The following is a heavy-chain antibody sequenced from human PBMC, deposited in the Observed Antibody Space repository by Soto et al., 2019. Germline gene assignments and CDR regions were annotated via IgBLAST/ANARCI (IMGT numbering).Heavy chain of an antibody. CDR1: GASISSYY. CDR2: VYSSGST. D-gene: IGHD6-19*01. CDR3: ATLHSSGPKDYYYNVDV. V-gene: IGHV4-4*07. Sequence: PSETLSLTCTVSGASISSYYWSWIRQPAGKGLEWIGRVYSSGSTNYNPSLKSRVTMSVDTSKSQFSLKLTSVTAADTAIYYCATLHSSGPKDYYYNVDVWRQGTTVTVSS. J-gene: IGHJ6*02.